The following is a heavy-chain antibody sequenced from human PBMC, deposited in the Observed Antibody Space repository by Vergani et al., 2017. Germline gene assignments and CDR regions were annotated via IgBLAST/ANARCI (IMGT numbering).Heavy chain of an antibody. CDR2: ISGSGGST. CDR3: AKDQRRGIAVAAAFDY. Sequence: EVQLVESGGGLVQPGGSLRLSCAASGFTFSSYAMSWVRQAPGKGLEWVSAISGSGGSTYYADSVKGRFTISRDNSKKTLFLQMRSLKLEDTAVYYCAKDQRRGIAVAAAFDYWGQGTLITVSS. D-gene: IGHD6-19*01. CDR1: GFTFSSYA. J-gene: IGHJ4*02. V-gene: IGHV3-23*04.